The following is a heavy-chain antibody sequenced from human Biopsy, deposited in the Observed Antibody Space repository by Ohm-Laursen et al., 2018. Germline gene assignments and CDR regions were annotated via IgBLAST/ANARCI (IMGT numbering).Heavy chain of an antibody. D-gene: IGHD3-22*01. V-gene: IGHV4-59*01. CDR2: IYYTGHT. J-gene: IGHJ2*01. Sequence: GTLSLTCTVSGGSIKSYYWNWIRQSPGKGLEWIGFIYYTGHTNYNPSLKSRATISVDTSKNQFSLKVISVTAADTAVYYCARDRGYYSDRTVPGYFDLWGRGTLVTVSS. CDR1: GGSIKSYY. CDR3: ARDRGYYSDRTVPGYFDL.